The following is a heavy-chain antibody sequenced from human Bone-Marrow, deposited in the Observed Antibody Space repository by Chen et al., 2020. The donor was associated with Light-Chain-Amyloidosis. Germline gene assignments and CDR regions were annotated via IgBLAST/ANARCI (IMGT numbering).Heavy chain of an antibody. J-gene: IGHJ4*02. CDR3: ARISGYSYGPPYYFDY. CDR2: VHQSGST. Sequence: QVQLQESGPGLVKPSETLFLTCGVSGYSISSGSYWGWIRQPPGKGLEWIGSVHQSGSTYSNPSLKSRFTISVDTSKNQLSLKVNSVTAADTAVYYCARISGYSYGPPYYFDYWGQGTLVTVSS. V-gene: IGHV4-38-2*01. D-gene: IGHD5-18*01. CDR1: GYSISSGSY.